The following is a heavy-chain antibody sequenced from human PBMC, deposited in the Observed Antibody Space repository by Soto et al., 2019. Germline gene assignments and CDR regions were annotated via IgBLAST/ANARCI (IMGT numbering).Heavy chain of an antibody. D-gene: IGHD6-19*01. V-gene: IGHV3-23*01. CDR3: TKDLPSSGWASDY. CDR2: ISSSGGVA. CDR1: GFNFSNYF. J-gene: IGHJ4*02. Sequence: GGSQRLSCAASGFNFSNYFMYWVRQAPGKGLEWVSLISSSGGVAYYPSSVEGRFITSRDNSKNTLYLRMNTLRAEDTAVYYCTKDLPSSGWASDYWGQGTLVTVSS.